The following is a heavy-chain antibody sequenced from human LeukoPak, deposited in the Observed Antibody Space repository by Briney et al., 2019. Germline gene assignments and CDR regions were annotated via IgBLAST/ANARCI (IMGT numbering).Heavy chain of an antibody. J-gene: IGHJ4*02. CDR1: RYTFTSYY. D-gene: IGHD3-16*01. V-gene: IGHV1-46*01. CDR3: ARDFLGGWYYFDY. Sequence: GASVKVSCKASRYTFTSYYMHWARQAPGQGLEWMGIINPSGGSTSYAQKFQGRVTMTRDTSTSTVYMELSSLRAEDTAVYYCARDFLGGWYYFDYWGQGTLVTVSS. CDR2: INPSGGST.